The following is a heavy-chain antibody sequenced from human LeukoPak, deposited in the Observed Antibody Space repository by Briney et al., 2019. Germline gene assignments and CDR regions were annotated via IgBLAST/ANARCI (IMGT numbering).Heavy chain of an antibody. D-gene: IGHD6-19*01. CDR3: AKDRSTGWFEEGTIDY. CDR2: ISRSATTI. CDR1: GFTFSSYS. Sequence: GGSLRLSCAASGFTFSSYSMNWVRQAPGKGLEWVSSISRSATTIYYADSVKGRFTISRDNAKNSLYLQMNSLRAEDTAVYYCAKDRSTGWFEEGTIDYWGQGTLVTVSS. J-gene: IGHJ4*02. V-gene: IGHV3-48*04.